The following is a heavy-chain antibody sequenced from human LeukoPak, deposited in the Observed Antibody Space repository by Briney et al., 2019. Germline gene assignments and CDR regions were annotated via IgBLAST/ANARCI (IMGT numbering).Heavy chain of an antibody. CDR1: GYTFTSHH. CDR2: INPSDGSP. D-gene: IGHD1-26*01. J-gene: IGHJ3*02. CDR3: ARDTNIVGTTEDVFDI. Sequence: ASVKVSCKASGYTFTSHHIHWVRQAPGQGLEWMGVINPSDGSPSSAQKFQGRVAMTRDTSTSTVYMELSSLRSEDTAVYYCARDTNIVGTTEDVFDIWGQGTMVTVSS. V-gene: IGHV1-46*01.